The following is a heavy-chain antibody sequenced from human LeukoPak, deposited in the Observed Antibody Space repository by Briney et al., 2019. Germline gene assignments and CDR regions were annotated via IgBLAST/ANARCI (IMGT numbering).Heavy chain of an antibody. J-gene: IGHJ4*02. D-gene: IGHD2-2*01. CDR2: INHSGST. CDR1: GASLSIYY. V-gene: IGHV4-34*01. Sequence: PSETLSLTCAVYGASLSIYYWSWIRQPPGKGLEWIGEINHSGSTNYNPSLKSRVTISVDTSKNQFSLKLSSVTAADTAVYYCTRGSLGYCSSTSCYGGYYFDYWGQGTLVTVSS. CDR3: TRGSLGYCSSTSCYGGYYFDY.